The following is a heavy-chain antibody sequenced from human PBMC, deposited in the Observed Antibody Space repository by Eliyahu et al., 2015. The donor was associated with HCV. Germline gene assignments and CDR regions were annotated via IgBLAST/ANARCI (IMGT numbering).Heavy chain of an antibody. D-gene: IGHD6-13*01. CDR3: ARHTSSWYYFDF. J-gene: IGHJ4*02. Sequence: EVQLLESGGGLVQPGGSLRLSCXAAGFTFNNHVMSWVRQAPGKGLEWVSAVAGSGGSTYYADSVKGRFTISRDKSKNTLSLQMNSLRAEDTAVYYCARHTSSWYYFDFWGRGTLVSVSS. V-gene: IGHV3-23*01. CDR2: VAGSGGST. CDR1: GFTFNNHV.